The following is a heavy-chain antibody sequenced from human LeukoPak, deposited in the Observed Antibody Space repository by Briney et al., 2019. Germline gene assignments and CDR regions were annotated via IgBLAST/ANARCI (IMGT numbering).Heavy chain of an antibody. Sequence: GGSLRLSCAASGFTFSSYGMHWVRQAPGKGLEWVSYISSSSSTIYYADSVKGRFTISRDNSKNTLYLEMNSLRAEDTAVYYCANSEDIVVVPDANFDYWGQGTLVTVSS. D-gene: IGHD2-2*01. V-gene: IGHV3-48*01. CDR3: ANSEDIVVVPDANFDY. CDR2: ISSSSSTI. J-gene: IGHJ4*02. CDR1: GFTFSSYG.